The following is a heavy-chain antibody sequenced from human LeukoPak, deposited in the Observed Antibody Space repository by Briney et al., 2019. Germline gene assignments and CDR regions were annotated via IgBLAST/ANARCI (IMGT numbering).Heavy chain of an antibody. J-gene: IGHJ4*02. CDR3: ARVVASTSIDS. Sequence: ASETLSLTCSVSGGSITDYWTWIRQPPGKELEWIGSIFHSGDVYYNPSLKSRVTLSVDPSKNRFSLKLTSVTAADTAIYYCARVVASTSIDSWGRGTLVTVSS. CDR2: IFHSGDV. CDR1: GGSITDY. D-gene: IGHD2-15*01. V-gene: IGHV4-38-2*01.